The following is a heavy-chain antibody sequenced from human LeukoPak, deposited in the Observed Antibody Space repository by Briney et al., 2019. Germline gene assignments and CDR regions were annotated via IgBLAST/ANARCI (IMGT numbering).Heavy chain of an antibody. Sequence: GGSLRLSCAASGFTFNNYAMSWVRQAPGKELEWVSVISGSGGSIYYADSVKGRFTISRDNSKNTLYLQMNSLRAEDTAVYYCAKDLLYSDVWGSYRPNPLDYWGQGTLVTVSS. D-gene: IGHD3-16*02. CDR1: GFTFNNYA. J-gene: IGHJ4*02. V-gene: IGHV3-23*01. CDR3: AKDLLYSDVWGSYRPNPLDY. CDR2: ISGSGGSI.